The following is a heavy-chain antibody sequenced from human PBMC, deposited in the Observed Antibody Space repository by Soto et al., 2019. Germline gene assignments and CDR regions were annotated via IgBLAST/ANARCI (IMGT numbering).Heavy chain of an antibody. D-gene: IGHD1-26*01. CDR3: ARDGRKELWVEGLNAMDV. Sequence: QIQLVQSGPEVKKPGASVKVSGKASGYTFTSYGISWVRQAPGQGLEWMGWISGYNGQTNYAQKFRGRVTITTDTSTGTAYMEMRSLRSDDTATFYCARDGRKELWVEGLNAMDVWGQGTTVTVSS. V-gene: IGHV1-18*01. J-gene: IGHJ6*02. CDR2: ISGYNGQT. CDR1: GYTFTSYG.